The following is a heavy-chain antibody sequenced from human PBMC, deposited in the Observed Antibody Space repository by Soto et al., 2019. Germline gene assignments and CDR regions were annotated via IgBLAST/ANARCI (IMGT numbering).Heavy chain of an antibody. J-gene: IGHJ6*02. D-gene: IGHD6-6*01. V-gene: IGHV1-2*02. Sequence: ASVKVSCKASGYTFTGYYMHWVRQAPGQGLEWMGWINPNSGGTNYAQKFQGRVTMTRDTSISTAYMELSRLRSDDTAVYYCATPSIAARRWRMDVWGQGTTVTVSS. CDR3: ATPSIAARRWRMDV. CDR1: GYTFTGYY. CDR2: INPNSGGT.